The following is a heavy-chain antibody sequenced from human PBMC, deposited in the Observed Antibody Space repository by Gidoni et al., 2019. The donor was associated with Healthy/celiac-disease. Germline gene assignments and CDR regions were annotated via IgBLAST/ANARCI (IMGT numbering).Heavy chain of an antibody. J-gene: IGHJ4*02. CDR2: IYYSGST. D-gene: IGHD3-10*01. CDR3: ARRVAYYYGSGSYYNEYYFDY. Sequence: QLQLQESGPGLVKPSETLSLTCTVSGGSISSSSYYWGWIRQPPGKGLEWIGSIYYSGSTYYNPSLKSRVTISVDTSKNQFSLKLSSVTAADTAVYYCARRVAYYYGSGSYYNEYYFDYWGQGTLVTVSS. V-gene: IGHV4-39*01. CDR1: GGSISSSSYY.